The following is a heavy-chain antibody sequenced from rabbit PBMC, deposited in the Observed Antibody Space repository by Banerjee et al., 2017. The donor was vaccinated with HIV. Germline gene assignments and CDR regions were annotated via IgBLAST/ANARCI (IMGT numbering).Heavy chain of an antibody. CDR3: ARTECHDGWGTYLNL. D-gene: IGHD4-1*01. Sequence: QEQLVESGGGLVTLGGSLKLSCKASGIDFSSYGISWVRQAPGKGLEWIGYIDPIFGSTYCASWVNGRFTISSHNAQNTVSLQMTSLTAADTATYFCARTECHDGWGTYLNLWGQGTLVTVS. V-gene: IGHV1S47*01. CDR1: GIDFSSYG. CDR2: IDPIFGST. J-gene: IGHJ4*01.